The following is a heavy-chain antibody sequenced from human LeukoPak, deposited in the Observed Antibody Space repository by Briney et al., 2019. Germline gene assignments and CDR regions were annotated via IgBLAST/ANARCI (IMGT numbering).Heavy chain of an antibody. Sequence: PGGSLRLSCTGSGYSFTSYWIGWVRQMPGKGLEWMGIIYPGDSDTRYSPSFQGQVTISADKSISTAYLQWSSLKASDTAMYYCARHFLTHFDYWGQGTLVTVSS. CDR3: ARHFLTHFDY. CDR1: GYSFTSYW. V-gene: IGHV5-51*01. D-gene: IGHD2/OR15-2a*01. J-gene: IGHJ4*02. CDR2: IYPGDSDT.